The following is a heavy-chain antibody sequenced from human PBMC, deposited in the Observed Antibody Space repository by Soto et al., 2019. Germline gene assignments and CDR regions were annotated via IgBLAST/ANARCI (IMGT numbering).Heavy chain of an antibody. V-gene: IGHV3-7*04. CDR3: ARGDYYDISGPFSDAFDI. CDR2: IKQDGSQK. Sequence: GGSLRLSCAASGFTFSNYWMSWVRQAPGKGLEWVANIKQDGSQKWYVDSVKGRFTISRDNAKNSLYLQMNSLRAEDTAVYYCARGDYYDISGPFSDAFDIWGQGTMVTVSS. CDR1: GFTFSNYW. J-gene: IGHJ3*02. D-gene: IGHD3-22*01.